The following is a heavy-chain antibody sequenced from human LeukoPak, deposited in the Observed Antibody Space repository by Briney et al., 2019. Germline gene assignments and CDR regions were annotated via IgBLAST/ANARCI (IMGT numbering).Heavy chain of an antibody. V-gene: IGHV3-23*01. J-gene: IGHJ4*02. CDR2: ISGTGGNT. D-gene: IGHD6-6*01. Sequence: GGSLRLSCAGSGCAFSNYAMSWVRQAPGKGLEWVSAISGTGGNTYYADSVKGRFTISRDNSKNTLHLQMNSLRAEDTAVYYCAKDATIAPRLVDYWGQGTLVTVSS. CDR3: AKDATIAPRLVDY. CDR1: GCAFSNYA.